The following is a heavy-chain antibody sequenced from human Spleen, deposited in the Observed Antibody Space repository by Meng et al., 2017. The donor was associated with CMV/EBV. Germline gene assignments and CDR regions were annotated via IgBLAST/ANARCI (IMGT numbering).Heavy chain of an antibody. J-gene: IGHJ4*02. CDR1: GESQRSGYG. D-gene: IGHD1-7*01. V-gene: IGHV4-4*03. Sequence: SGRGRRERRWPPSLTLPGLGESQRSGYGGGGGPQPPGRGLELIGEVYHRGDTTYNPSLKSRVDISVDKSKNQFYLSLFSGTAADTAVYYCGRDQGRELINHWGQGTLVTVSS. CDR2: VYHRGDT. CDR3: GRDQGRELINH.